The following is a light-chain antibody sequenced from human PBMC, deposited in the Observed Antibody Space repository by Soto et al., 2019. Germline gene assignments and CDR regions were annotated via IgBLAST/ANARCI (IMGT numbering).Light chain of an antibody. Sequence: AIQLTQSPSSLSASVGDRVTITCRASQGISSALAWYQQKPGKAPKLLIYDASTLESGVPPRFSGSASGTDFVLTISTLQPEDFASYYCQQFHGFPLTFGGGTKVEIK. CDR1: QGISSA. J-gene: IGKJ4*01. V-gene: IGKV1-13*02. CDR2: DAS. CDR3: QQFHGFPLT.